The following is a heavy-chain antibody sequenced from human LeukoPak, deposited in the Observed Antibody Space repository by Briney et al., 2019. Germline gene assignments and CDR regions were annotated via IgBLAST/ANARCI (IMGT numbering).Heavy chain of an antibody. CDR1: GATYNAYY. D-gene: IGHD3-3*01. CDR3: AVGITILGVAASFDS. Sequence: SETLSLTCAVYGATYNAYYWSWIRQPPGKGLEWIGDIDHRGTATYNPSLKSRLTISADASKNQFSLKLNSVTDADTAVYYCAVGITILGVAASFDSWGQGNLVIVSS. J-gene: IGHJ4*02. V-gene: IGHV4-34*08. CDR2: IDHRGTA.